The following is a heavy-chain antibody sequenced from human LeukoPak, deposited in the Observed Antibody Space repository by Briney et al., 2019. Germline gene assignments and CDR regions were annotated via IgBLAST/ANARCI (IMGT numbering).Heavy chain of an antibody. CDR1: GFAFSGNW. J-gene: IGHJ3*02. D-gene: IGHD1-26*01. CDR3: ARGGSYLSAFDI. Sequence: GGSLRLSCAASGFAFSGNWMHWVRQAPGKGLVWVSRTNNDGRSTSYADSVKGRFTISRDNSKNTLYLQMNSLRAEDTAVYYCARGGSYLSAFDIWGQGTMVTVSS. CDR2: TNNDGRST. V-gene: IGHV3-74*01.